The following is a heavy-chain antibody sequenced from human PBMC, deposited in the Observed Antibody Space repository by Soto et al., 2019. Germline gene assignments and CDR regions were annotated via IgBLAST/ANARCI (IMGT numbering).Heavy chain of an antibody. CDR1: GFTFSSYG. CDR3: ARDGVVVPAANNWFDP. J-gene: IGHJ5*02. D-gene: IGHD2-2*01. Sequence: GGSLRLSCAASGFTFSSYGMHWVRQAPGTGLEWVAVIWYDGSNKYYADSVKGRFTISRDNSKNTLYLQMNSLRAEDTAVYYCARDGVVVPAANNWFDPWGQGTLVTVSS. CDR2: IWYDGSNK. V-gene: IGHV3-33*01.